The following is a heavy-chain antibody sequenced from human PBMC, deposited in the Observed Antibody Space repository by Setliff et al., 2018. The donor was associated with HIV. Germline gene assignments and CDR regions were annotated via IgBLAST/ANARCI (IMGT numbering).Heavy chain of an antibody. CDR2: ITHSGST. V-gene: IGHV4-34*01. J-gene: IGHJ6*03. CDR1: GGSFSGYY. Sequence: SETRSLTCAVYGGSFSGYYWTWIRQPPGKGLEWIGEITHSGSTNYNPSLETRVTISVDTSKNQFSLKLSSVTAADTAVYYCAKGVAGLQYYYYYMDVWGKGTTVTVSS. CDR3: AKGVAGLQYYYYYMDV. D-gene: IGHD6-19*01.